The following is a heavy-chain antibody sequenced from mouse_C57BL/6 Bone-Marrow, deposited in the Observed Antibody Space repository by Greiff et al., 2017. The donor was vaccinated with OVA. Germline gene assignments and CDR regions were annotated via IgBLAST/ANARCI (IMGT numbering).Heavy chain of an antibody. Sequence: EVQLQQSGPGLVKPSQSLSLTCSVTGYSITSGYYWNWIRQFPGNKLEWMGYISYDGSNNYNPSLKNRISITRDTSKNQFFLKLNSVTTEDTATYYCARDGNYSTWYFDVWGTGTTVTVSS. V-gene: IGHV3-6*01. CDR1: GYSITSGYY. CDR2: ISYDGSN. CDR3: ARDGNYSTWYFDV. D-gene: IGHD2-5*01. J-gene: IGHJ1*03.